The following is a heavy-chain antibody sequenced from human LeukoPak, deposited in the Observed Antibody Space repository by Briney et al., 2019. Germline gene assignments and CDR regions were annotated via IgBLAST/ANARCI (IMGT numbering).Heavy chain of an antibody. D-gene: IGHD3-9*01. V-gene: IGHV4-59*01. Sequence: SETLSLTCTVSGGSISSYYWSWIRQPPGKGLEWIGYIYYSGRTNQNPSLKSRVTISVNTSKNQFSLKLRSVTAADTAVYYCARSYDILPAPYWYFDLWGRGTLVTVSS. J-gene: IGHJ2*01. CDR3: ARSYDILPAPYWYFDL. CDR1: GGSISSYY. CDR2: IYYSGRT.